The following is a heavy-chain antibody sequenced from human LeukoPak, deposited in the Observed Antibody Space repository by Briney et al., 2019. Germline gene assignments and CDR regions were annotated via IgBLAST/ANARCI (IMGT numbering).Heavy chain of an antibody. Sequence: SQTLSLTCAISGDRVSSNSAAWNWIRQSTPRGLEWLGRTYYRSDWYTDYAVSVKSRLTINSDTSKNQFSLQLNSVTPDDTAVYYCAREGNYFDYWGQGTLVTVSS. CDR1: GDRVSSNSAA. V-gene: IGHV6-1*01. D-gene: IGHD3-10*01. CDR2: TYYRSDWYT. J-gene: IGHJ4*02. CDR3: AREGNYFDY.